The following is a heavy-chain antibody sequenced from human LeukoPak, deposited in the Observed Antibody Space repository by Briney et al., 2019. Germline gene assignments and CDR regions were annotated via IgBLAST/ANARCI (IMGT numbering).Heavy chain of an antibody. D-gene: IGHD6-19*01. Sequence: PGGSLRLSCAGSGFSFSSYWMSWVRQAPGKGLEWVANIKEDGSEKNYVDSVKGRFTISRDNAKNSVYLQLNSLRVEDTAVYYCANSIVYSSGCFDYWGQGTLVTVSS. V-gene: IGHV3-7*03. CDR2: IKEDGSEK. CDR3: ANSIVYSSGCFDY. CDR1: GFSFSSYW. J-gene: IGHJ4*02.